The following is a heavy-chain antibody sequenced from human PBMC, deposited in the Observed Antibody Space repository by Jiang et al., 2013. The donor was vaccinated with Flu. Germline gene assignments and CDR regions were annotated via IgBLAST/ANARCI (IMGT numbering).Heavy chain of an antibody. D-gene: IGHD6-13*01. CDR3: AIGIRVLNPITAAAGMGPLDY. J-gene: IGHJ4*02. Sequence: PGESLKISCKGSGYSFTSYWIGWVRQMPGKGLEWMGIIYPGDSDTRYSPSFQGQVTISADKSISTAYLQWSSLKASDTAMYYCAIGIRVLNPITAAAGMGPLDYWGQGTLVTVSS. CDR1: GYSFTSYW. V-gene: IGHV5-51*03. CDR2: IYPGDSDT.